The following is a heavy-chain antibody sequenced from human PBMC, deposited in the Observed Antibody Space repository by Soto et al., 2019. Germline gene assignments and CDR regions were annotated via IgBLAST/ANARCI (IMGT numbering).Heavy chain of an antibody. J-gene: IGHJ4*02. V-gene: IGHV1-69*13. CDR3: ARDRSSRGYSYGYLVDYFDY. Sequence: ASVKVSCKASGGTFSSYAISWVRQAPGQGLEWMGGIIPIFGTANYAQKFQGRVTITADESTSTAYMELSSLRSEDTAVYYCARDRSSRGYSYGYLVDYFDYWGQGTLVTVS. D-gene: IGHD5-18*01. CDR2: IIPIFGTA. CDR1: GGTFSSYA.